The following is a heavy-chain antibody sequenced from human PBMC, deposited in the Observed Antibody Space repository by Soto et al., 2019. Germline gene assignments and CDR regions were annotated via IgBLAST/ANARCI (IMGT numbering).Heavy chain of an antibody. CDR1: GVSVSSGSYY. J-gene: IGHJ3*02. Sequence: PSETLSLTCTVSGVSVSSGSYYWSWIRQPPGKGLEWIGYIYYSGSTNYNPSLKSRVTISVDTSKNQFSLKLSSVTAADTAVYYCARGGGYGRRDAFDIWGQGTMVTVSS. CDR2: IYYSGST. V-gene: IGHV4-61*01. CDR3: ARGGGYGRRDAFDI. D-gene: IGHD5-12*01.